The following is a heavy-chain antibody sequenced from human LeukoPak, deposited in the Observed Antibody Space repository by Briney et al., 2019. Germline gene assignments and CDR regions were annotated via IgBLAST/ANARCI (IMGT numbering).Heavy chain of an antibody. Sequence: PGRSLRLSCAASGFTFSSYAMHWVRQAPGKGLEWVAVISYDGSNKYYADSVKGRFTISRDNSKNTLYLQMNSLRAEDTAVYYCARDSPTVTNLFDYWGQGTLVTVSS. CDR3: ARDSPTVTNLFDY. CDR2: ISYDGSNK. D-gene: IGHD4-11*01. CDR1: GFTFSSYA. V-gene: IGHV3-30-3*01. J-gene: IGHJ4*02.